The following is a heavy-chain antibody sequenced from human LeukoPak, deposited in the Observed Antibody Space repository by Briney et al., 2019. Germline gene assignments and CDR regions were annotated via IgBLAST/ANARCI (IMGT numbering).Heavy chain of an antibody. J-gene: IGHJ6*02. Sequence: GASVKVSCKASGYTFTSYGISWVRQAPGQGLEWMGWISAYNGNTNYAQKFQGRVTMTRDTSTSAVYMELSSLRSEDTAVYYCARGLPNYYYGMDVWGQGTTVTVSS. CDR2: ISAYNGNT. D-gene: IGHD5-12*01. CDR3: ARGLPNYYYGMDV. CDR1: GYTFTSYG. V-gene: IGHV1-18*01.